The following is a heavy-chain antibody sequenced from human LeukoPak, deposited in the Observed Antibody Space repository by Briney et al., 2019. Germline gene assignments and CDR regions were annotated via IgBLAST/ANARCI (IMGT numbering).Heavy chain of an antibody. Sequence: ASVKVSCKASGYSFTGYYMHWVREAPGQGLEWMVRINPNGGGTNYAQKFQGRVTMTRDTSISTAYMELSRLRSDDAAVYYCARVTYYYDSSGYVIDYWGQGTLVTVSS. V-gene: IGHV1-2*06. J-gene: IGHJ4*02. CDR3: ARVTYYYDSSGYVIDY. D-gene: IGHD3-22*01. CDR2: INPNGGGT. CDR1: GYSFTGYY.